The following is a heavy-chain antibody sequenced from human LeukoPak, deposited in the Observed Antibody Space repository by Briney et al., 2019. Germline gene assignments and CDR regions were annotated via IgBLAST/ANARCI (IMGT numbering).Heavy chain of an antibody. CDR2: IYYSGST. Sequence: SETLSLTCTVSGGSLSSYYWSWIRQPPGKGLEWIGYIYYSGSTNYNPSLKSRVTISVDTSKNQFSLKLSSVAAADTAVYYCASAVYGDYVDDWGQGTLVTVSS. V-gene: IGHV4-59*01. CDR1: GGSLSSYY. D-gene: IGHD4-17*01. J-gene: IGHJ4*02. CDR3: ASAVYGDYVDD.